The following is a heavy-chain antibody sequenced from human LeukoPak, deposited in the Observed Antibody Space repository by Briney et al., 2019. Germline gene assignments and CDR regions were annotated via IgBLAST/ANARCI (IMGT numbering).Heavy chain of an antibody. V-gene: IGHV3-74*01. J-gene: IGHJ4*02. CDR2: INEDATTI. D-gene: IGHD3-16*01. CDR1: GFALSAYW. Sequence: PGGSLSLSCAASGFALSAYWMHWVRQAPGKGLEWVSRINEDATTITYADSVKGRFIISRDNSKKSLYLQMNNLRAEDTAVYYCVRHLILAWTPGDDFDFWGQGTLDIVSS. CDR3: VRHLILAWTPGDDFDF.